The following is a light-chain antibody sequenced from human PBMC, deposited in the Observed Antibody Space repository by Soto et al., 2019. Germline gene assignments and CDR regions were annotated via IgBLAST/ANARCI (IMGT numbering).Light chain of an antibody. J-gene: IGLJ2*01. CDR3: QSYDSSLSAVV. CDR1: SSNIGAGYD. Sequence: QPVLTQPPSVSGAPGQRVTISCTGSSSNIGAGYDVHWYQQLPGTAPKLLIYGNNNRPSGVPDRFSGSKSGTSASLAITGLQAKDEADYYCQSYDSSLSAVVFGGGTKLTVL. V-gene: IGLV1-40*01. CDR2: GNN.